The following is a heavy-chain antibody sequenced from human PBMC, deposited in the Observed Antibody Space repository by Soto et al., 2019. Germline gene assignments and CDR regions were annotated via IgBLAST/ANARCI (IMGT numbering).Heavy chain of an antibody. V-gene: IGHV3-21*06. J-gene: IGHJ4*01. CDR3: VRGMNPLF. Sequence: GGSLRLSCAASGFTLRAYTMNWVRQAPGKGLEWVSSISISSSDRYYADSVRGRFTISRDNAKNALYLQMNSLRADDTAIYFCVRGMNPLFGGQGTLVTVSS. CDR2: ISISSSDR. CDR1: GFTLRAYT.